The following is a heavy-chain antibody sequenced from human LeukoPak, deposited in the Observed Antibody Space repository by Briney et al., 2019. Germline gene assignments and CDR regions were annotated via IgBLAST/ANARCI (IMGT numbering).Heavy chain of an antibody. Sequence: GGSLGLSCAASGFSFSNTWMNWVRQAPGQGLEWLGRIKSKIDGGTTDYAAPVKGRFTISRDDSKNTLYLQMNSLKTEDTAVYYCTTVRSFWGQGTLVTVSS. V-gene: IGHV3-15*01. J-gene: IGHJ4*02. CDR2: IKSKIDGGTT. CDR3: TTVRSF. CDR1: GFSFSNTW. D-gene: IGHD3-16*02.